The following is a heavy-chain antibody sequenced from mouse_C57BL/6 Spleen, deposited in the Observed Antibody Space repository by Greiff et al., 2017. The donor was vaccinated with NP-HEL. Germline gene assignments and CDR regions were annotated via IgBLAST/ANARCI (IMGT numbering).Heavy chain of an antibody. Sequence: QVQLQQSGPELVKPGASVKISCKASGYAFSSSWMNWVKQRPGKGLEWIGRIYPGDGDTNYNGKFKGKATLTADKSSSTAYMQLSSLTSEDSAVYFWARGGELGTWFAYWGQGTLVTVSA. CDR2: IYPGDGDT. CDR1: GYAFSSSW. V-gene: IGHV1-82*01. CDR3: ARGGELGTWFAY. D-gene: IGHD4-1*01. J-gene: IGHJ3*01.